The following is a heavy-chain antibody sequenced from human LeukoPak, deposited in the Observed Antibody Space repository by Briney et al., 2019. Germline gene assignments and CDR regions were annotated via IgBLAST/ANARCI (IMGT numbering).Heavy chain of an antibody. CDR2: ISGSGGST. J-gene: IGHJ4*02. V-gene: IGHV3-23*01. D-gene: IGHD3-9*01. CDR3: AKVTFNYDILTGKYYFDY. Sequence: GGSLRLSCAASGFTFSSYAMSWVRQAPGKGLEWVSAISGSGGSTYYADSVKGRFTISRDNSKNTLYLQMNSLRAEDTAVYYCAKVTFNYDILTGKYYFDYWGQGTLVTVSS. CDR1: GFTFSSYA.